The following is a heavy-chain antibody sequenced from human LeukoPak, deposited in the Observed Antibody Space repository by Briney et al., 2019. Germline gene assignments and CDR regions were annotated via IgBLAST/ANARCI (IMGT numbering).Heavy chain of an antibody. J-gene: IGHJ6*03. CDR2: ISGSGGST. Sequence: GGSLRLSCAASGFTFSNYAMSWVRQAPGKGLEWVSAISGSGGSTYYADSVKGRFTISRDNSKNTLYLQMNSLRAEDTAVYYCAKNWNRLYYYYMDVWGKGTTVTVSS. D-gene: IGHD1-1*01. CDR3: AKNWNRLYYYYMDV. CDR1: GFTFSNYA. V-gene: IGHV3-23*01.